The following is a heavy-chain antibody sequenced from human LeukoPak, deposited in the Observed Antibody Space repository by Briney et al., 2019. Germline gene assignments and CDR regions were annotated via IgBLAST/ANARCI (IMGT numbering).Heavy chain of an antibody. CDR2: ISSSSRYI. D-gene: IGHD4-17*01. J-gene: IGHJ4*02. Sequence: GGSLRLSCAASGFTFSSYSMNWVRQAPGKGLEWVSFISSSSRYIYYADSVKGRFTISRDNAKNALYLQMNSLRAEDTAVYYCARDPTYGDYVANGWGQGTLVTVSS. CDR3: ARDPTYGDYVANG. CDR1: GFTFSSYS. V-gene: IGHV3-21*01.